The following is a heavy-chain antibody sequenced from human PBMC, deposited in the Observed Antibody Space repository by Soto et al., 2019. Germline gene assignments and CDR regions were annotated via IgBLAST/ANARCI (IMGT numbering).Heavy chain of an antibody. J-gene: IGHJ3*02. V-gene: IGHV3-33*01. D-gene: IGHD3-9*01. CDR3: ARVGGVNYDILTGLDAFDI. CDR2: IWYDGSNK. Sequence: LRLSCAASGFTFSSYGMHWVRQAPGKGLEWVAVIWYDGSNKYYADSVKGRFTISRDNSKNTLYLQMNSLRAEDTAVYYCARVGGVNYDILTGLDAFDIWGQGTMVTVSS. CDR1: GFTFSSYG.